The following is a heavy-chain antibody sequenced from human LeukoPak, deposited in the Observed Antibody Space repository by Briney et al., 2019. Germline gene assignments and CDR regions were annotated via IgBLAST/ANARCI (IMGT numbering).Heavy chain of an antibody. CDR3: AKESQAPNQPLVG. CDR2: IWYDGSNK. D-gene: IGHD2-2*01. CDR1: GFTFSSYG. V-gene: IGHV3-33*06. J-gene: IGHJ4*02. Sequence: GGSLRLSCAASGFTFSSYGMHWVRQAPGEGLEWVAVIWYDGSNKYYADSVKGRFTISRDNSKNTLYLQMNSLRAEDTAVYYCAKESQAPNQPLVGWGQGTLVTVSS.